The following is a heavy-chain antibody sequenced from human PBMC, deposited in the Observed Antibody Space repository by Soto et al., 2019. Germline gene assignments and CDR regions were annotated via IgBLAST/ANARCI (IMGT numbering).Heavy chain of an antibody. Sequence: PGGSLRLSCAASGFTFSNYAMSWVRQAPGKGLEWVSYISSSSSYTNYADSVKGRFTISRDNSKNTLYLQMNSLRAEDTAVYYCAGIIVGATRFGETLDYWGQGTLVTVSS. CDR1: GFTFSNYA. J-gene: IGHJ4*02. CDR3: AGIIVGATRFGETLDY. CDR2: ISSSSSYT. D-gene: IGHD1-26*01. V-gene: IGHV3-11*06.